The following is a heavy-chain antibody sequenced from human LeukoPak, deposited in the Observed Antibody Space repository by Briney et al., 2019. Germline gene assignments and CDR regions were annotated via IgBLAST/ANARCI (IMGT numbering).Heavy chain of an antibody. CDR2: IYSGGST. CDR3: ARGTPGDPSNFDY. Sequence: GGSLRLSCAASGFTVSSNYMSWVRQAPGKGLEWVSVIYSGGSTYYADSVKGRFTISRDNSKNTLYLQMNSLRAEDTAVYYCARGTPGDPSNFDYWGQGTLVTVAS. J-gene: IGHJ4*02. D-gene: IGHD7-27*01. V-gene: IGHV3-53*01. CDR1: GFTVSSNY.